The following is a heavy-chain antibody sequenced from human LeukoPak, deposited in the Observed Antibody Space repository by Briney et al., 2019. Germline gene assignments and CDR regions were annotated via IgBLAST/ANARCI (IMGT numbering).Heavy chain of an antibody. D-gene: IGHD3-22*01. V-gene: IGHV1-2*02. J-gene: IGHJ4*02. CDR3: ARDLPYYYDSSGSMDY. CDR2: INPNSGGT. CDR1: GYTFTGYY. Sequence: GASVKVSCKASGYTFTGYYMHWVRQAPGQGLEWMGWINPNSGGTNYAQKFQGRVTMTRDTSISTAYMELSRLRSDDTAVYYCARDLPYYYDSSGSMDYWGQGTQVTVSS.